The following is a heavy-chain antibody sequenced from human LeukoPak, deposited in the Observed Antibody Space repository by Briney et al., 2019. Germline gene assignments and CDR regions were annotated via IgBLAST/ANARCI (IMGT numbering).Heavy chain of an antibody. V-gene: IGHV3-20*04. D-gene: IGHD4-17*01. Sequence: GGSLRLSCAASGFTFDDYGMSWVRQAPGKGLGWVSGINWNGGSTGYADSVKGRFTISRDNAKNSLYLQMNSLRAEDTALYYCARGAYGDYRNWFDPWGQGTLVTVSS. CDR1: GFTFDDYG. CDR3: ARGAYGDYRNWFDP. J-gene: IGHJ5*02. CDR2: INWNGGST.